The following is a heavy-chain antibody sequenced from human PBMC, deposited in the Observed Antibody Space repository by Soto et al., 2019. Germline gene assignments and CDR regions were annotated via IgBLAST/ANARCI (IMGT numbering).Heavy chain of an antibody. CDR1: GFTFSSYG. D-gene: IGHD4-17*01. V-gene: IGHV3-33*01. Sequence: QVQLVESGGGVVQPGRSLRLSCAASGFTFSSYGMHWVRQAPGKGLEWVAVIWYDGSNKYYADSVKGRFTISRDNSKNTLYLQMNSLRAEDTAVYYCARDHDYGYSTLYYFDYWGQGTLVTVSS. J-gene: IGHJ4*02. CDR3: ARDHDYGYSTLYYFDY. CDR2: IWYDGSNK.